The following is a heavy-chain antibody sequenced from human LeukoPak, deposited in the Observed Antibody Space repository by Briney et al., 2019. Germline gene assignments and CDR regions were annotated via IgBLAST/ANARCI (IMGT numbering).Heavy chain of an antibody. CDR3: AKDRLDGNTYGRLDS. D-gene: IGHD5-18*01. Sequence: GGSLRLSCAASGFTFNNYAMSWVRQAPGKGLEWVSAISGSAVKTYYADSVKGRFAISRDNSKNTLYLQMNSLRAEDTAVYYCAKDRLDGNTYGRLDSWAQGTLVTVSS. V-gene: IGHV3-23*01. CDR2: ISGSAVKT. J-gene: IGHJ4*02. CDR1: GFTFNNYA.